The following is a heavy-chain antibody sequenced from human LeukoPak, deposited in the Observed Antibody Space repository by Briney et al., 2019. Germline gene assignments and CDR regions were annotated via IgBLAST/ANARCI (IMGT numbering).Heavy chain of an antibody. Sequence: PSETLSLTCTVSGGSISSYYWSWIRQPPGKGLEWIGYIYYSGSTNYNPSLKSRVTISVDASKNQFSLKLSSVTAADTAVYYCARGYYDFWSGYYSSNWFDPWGQGTLVTVSS. CDR1: GGSISSYY. CDR2: IYYSGST. V-gene: IGHV4-59*01. D-gene: IGHD3-3*01. CDR3: ARGYYDFWSGYYSSNWFDP. J-gene: IGHJ5*02.